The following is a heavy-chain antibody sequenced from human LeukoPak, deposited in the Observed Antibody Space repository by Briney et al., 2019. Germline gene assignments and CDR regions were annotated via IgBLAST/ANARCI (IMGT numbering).Heavy chain of an antibody. CDR3: ARSAPYDYVWGSYRCFDY. D-gene: IGHD3-16*02. CDR1: GFTFSSYS. CDR2: ISSSSSYI. V-gene: IGHV3-21*01. J-gene: IGHJ4*02. Sequence: PGGSLRLSCAASGFTFSSYSMNWVRQAPGKGLEWVSSISSSSSYIHYADSVKGRFTISRDNAKNSLYLQMNSLRAEDTAVYYCARSAPYDYVWGSYRCFDYWGQGTLVTVSS.